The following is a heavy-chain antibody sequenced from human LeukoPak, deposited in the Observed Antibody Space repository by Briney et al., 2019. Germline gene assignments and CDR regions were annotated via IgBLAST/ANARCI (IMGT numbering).Heavy chain of an antibody. V-gene: IGHV3-30*04. CDR1: GFTFSSYA. CDR3: ARSSSGVYIQ. D-gene: IGHD2-15*01. Sequence: GGSLSLSCAASGFTFSSYAMHWVRQAPGKGLEWVAVISYDGSNKYYADSVKGRFTISRDNAKNSLYVQMNSLRADDSAVYYCARSSSGVYIQWGQGTLVTVSS. CDR2: ISYDGSNK. J-gene: IGHJ4*02.